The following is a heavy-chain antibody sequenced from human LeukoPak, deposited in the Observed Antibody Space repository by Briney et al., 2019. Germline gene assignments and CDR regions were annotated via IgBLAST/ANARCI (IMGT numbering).Heavy chain of an antibody. Sequence: GGSLRLSCEVSGFNIGDYYISWIRQAPRKGLEWISYLSSRRDNSIDYADSVKGRFTISRDNAKNSAHLQMNNLRVEDTAVYYCVREQWYYFDYWGQGALVTVSS. CDR1: GFNIGDYY. CDR3: VREQWYYFDY. V-gene: IGHV3-11*04. D-gene: IGHD6-19*01. J-gene: IGHJ4*02. CDR2: LSSRRDNSI.